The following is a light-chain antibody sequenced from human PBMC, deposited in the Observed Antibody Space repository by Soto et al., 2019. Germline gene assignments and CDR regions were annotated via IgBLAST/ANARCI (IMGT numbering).Light chain of an antibody. V-gene: IGKV3-20*01. J-gene: IGKJ1*01. Sequence: EIVLTQSPGTLSLSPWERATLSCRASPSVSSSYLAWYQQKHRQAPTLLIYGASSRATGIPDRFSGSGSGTDFTLTISRLEPEDFAVYYCQQYGSSPRTFGQGTKVEIK. CDR1: PSVSSSY. CDR2: GAS. CDR3: QQYGSSPRT.